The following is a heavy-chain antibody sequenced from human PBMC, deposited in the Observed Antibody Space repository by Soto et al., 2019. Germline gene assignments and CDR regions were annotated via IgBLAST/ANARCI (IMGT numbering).Heavy chain of an antibody. CDR1: GFTFTSSA. CDR3: AAVADIVVVVAALGRYGMDV. V-gene: IGHV1-58*01. Sequence: ASVKVSCKASGFTFTSSAVQWVRQARGQRLEWIGWIVVGSGNTNYAQKFQERVTITRDMSTSTAYMELSSLRSEDTAVYYCAAVADIVVVVAALGRYGMDVWGQG. CDR2: IVVGSGNT. J-gene: IGHJ6*02. D-gene: IGHD2-15*01.